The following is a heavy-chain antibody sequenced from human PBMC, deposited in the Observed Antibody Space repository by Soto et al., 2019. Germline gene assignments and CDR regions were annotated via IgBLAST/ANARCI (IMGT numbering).Heavy chain of an antibody. CDR2: ISAHNGHT. CDR1: GYAFTTYG. CDR3: ARGRYGDY. Sequence: QVHLVQSGAEVKKPGASVKVSCKGSGYAFTTYGITWVRQAPGQGLEWMGWISAHNGHTIYAQKLQGRVTVTRDTSTSTAYMELRSLRSVDTAVYYCARGRYGDYWGQGALVTVSS. D-gene: IGHD1-1*01. J-gene: IGHJ4*02. V-gene: IGHV1-18*01.